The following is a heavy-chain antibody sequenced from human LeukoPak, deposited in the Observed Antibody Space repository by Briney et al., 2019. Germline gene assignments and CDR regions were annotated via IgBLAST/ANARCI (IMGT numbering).Heavy chain of an antibody. J-gene: IGHJ4*02. D-gene: IGHD3-22*01. CDR1: GGTFSSYA. V-gene: IGHV1-69*04. CDR2: IIPILGIA. CDR3: ARGDYYDSSGGFDDY. Sequence: SVKVSCKASGGTFSSYAISWLRQAPGQGLEWMGRIIPILGIANYAQKFQGRVTITADKSTSTAYMELSSLRSEDTAVYYCARGDYYDSSGGFDDYWGQGTLVTVSS.